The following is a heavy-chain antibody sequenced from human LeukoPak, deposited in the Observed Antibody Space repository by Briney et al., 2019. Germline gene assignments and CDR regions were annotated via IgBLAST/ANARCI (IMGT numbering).Heavy chain of an antibody. J-gene: IGHJ4*02. CDR2: IYHSGST. CDR1: GGSISSSNW. CDR3: ARVQAAGTDRSFDY. Sequence: ASETLSLTCAVSGGSISSSNWWSWVRQPPGKGLEWIGEIYHSGSTNYNPSLKSRVTISVDKSKNQFSLKLSSVTAADTAVYYCARVQAAGTDRSFDYWGQGTLVTVSS. D-gene: IGHD6-13*01. V-gene: IGHV4-4*02.